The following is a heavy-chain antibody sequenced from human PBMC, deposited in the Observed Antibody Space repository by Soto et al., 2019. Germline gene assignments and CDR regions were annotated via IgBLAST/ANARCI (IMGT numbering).Heavy chain of an antibody. CDR1: GGSISSSNW. CDR3: ARAGQGYCSGGSCSPFRSLDP. Sequence: SETLSLTCAVSGGSISSSNWWSWVRQPPGKGLEWIGEIYHSGSTNYNPSLKSRVTIAVDKSKNRFSLKLSSGNAADTAVYYCARAGQGYCSGGSCSPFRSLDPWGQGTLATVS. D-gene: IGHD2-15*01. J-gene: IGHJ5*02. CDR2: IYHSGST. V-gene: IGHV4-4*02.